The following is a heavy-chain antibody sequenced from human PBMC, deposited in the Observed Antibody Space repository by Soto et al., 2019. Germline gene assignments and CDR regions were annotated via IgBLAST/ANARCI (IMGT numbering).Heavy chain of an antibody. Sequence: TSETLSLTCAVYGGSFSGYYWSWIRQPPGKGLEWIGEINHSGSTNYNPSLKSRVTISVDTSKNQFSLKLSSVTAADTAVYYCARGGIQLWFAYFDDWGQGTLVTVSS. CDR1: GGSFSGYY. CDR2: INHSGST. J-gene: IGHJ4*02. V-gene: IGHV4-34*01. CDR3: ARGGIQLWFAYFDD. D-gene: IGHD5-18*01.